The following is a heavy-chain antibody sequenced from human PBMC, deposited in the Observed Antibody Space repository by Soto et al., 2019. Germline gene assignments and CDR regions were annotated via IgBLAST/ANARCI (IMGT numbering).Heavy chain of an antibody. V-gene: IGHV4-59*12. D-gene: IGHD6-6*01. J-gene: IGHJ5*02. CDR3: ARAGHSSSSEGANWFDP. Sequence: PSETLSLTCPVSAGSISSYYWGWIRQPPGKVLEWIWYLYYSGITNFNPSLRRLVPISVTTSKNQFSLNLSSVTAADTAVYYWARAGHSSSSEGANWFDPWGQGTLVTVSS. CDR2: LYYSGIT. CDR1: AGSISSYY.